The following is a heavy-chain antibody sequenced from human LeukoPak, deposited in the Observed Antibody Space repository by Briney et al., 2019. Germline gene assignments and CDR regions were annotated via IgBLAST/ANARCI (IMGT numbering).Heavy chain of an antibody. CDR3: ARALPVSDCSSTSCYYYYYGVDV. J-gene: IGHJ6*02. Sequence: ASVKVSCKASGYTFTGYYMHWVRQAPGQGLEWMGWINPNSGGTNYAQKFQGRVTMTRDTSISTAYMELSRLRSDDTAVYYCARALPVSDCSSTSCYYYYYGVDVWGQGTTVTVSS. CDR1: GYTFTGYY. CDR2: INPNSGGT. D-gene: IGHD2-2*01. V-gene: IGHV1-2*02.